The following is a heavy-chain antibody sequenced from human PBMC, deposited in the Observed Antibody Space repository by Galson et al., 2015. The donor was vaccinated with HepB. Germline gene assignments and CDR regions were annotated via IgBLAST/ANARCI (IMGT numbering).Heavy chain of an antibody. Sequence: QSGAEVKKPGESLKISCTGSGYSFISYWIGWVRQMPGKGLEWMGIIYPGDSDTRYSPSFQGQVTISADKSISTAYLQWSSLKASDTAMYYCARRVYDSSGYYHSSLNWYFDLWGRGTLVTVSS. D-gene: IGHD3-22*01. V-gene: IGHV5-51*01. CDR1: GYSFISYW. J-gene: IGHJ2*01. CDR3: ARRVYDSSGYYHSSLNWYFDL. CDR2: IYPGDSDT.